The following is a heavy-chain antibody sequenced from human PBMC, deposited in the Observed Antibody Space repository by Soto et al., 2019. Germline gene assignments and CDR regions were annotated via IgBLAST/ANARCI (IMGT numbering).Heavy chain of an antibody. CDR3: ALSVSRISFDY. J-gene: IGHJ4*02. CDR2: IYWDDDQ. CDR1: GFSLSTSGVG. Sequence: SGPTLVNPTQPLTLTCTFSGFSLSTSGVGVGWIRRPPGKALEWLALIYWDDDQRFSPSLRSRLTITKDTSKHQVVLTMTNMDPVDTATYYCALSVSRISFDYWGQGTLVTVSS. V-gene: IGHV2-5*02. D-gene: IGHD3-10*01.